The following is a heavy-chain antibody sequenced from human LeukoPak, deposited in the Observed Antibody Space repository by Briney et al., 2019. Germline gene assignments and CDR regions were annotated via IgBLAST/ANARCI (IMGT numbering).Heavy chain of an antibody. V-gene: IGHV3-30-3*01. Sequence: GRSLRLSCAASGFTFSSYAMHWVRQAPGKGLEWVAVISYDGSNKYYADSVKGRFTISRDNSKNTLYLQMNSLRAEDTAVYYCARDDEDYGGNSPHYWGQGTLVTVSS. CDR2: ISYDGSNK. D-gene: IGHD4-23*01. J-gene: IGHJ4*02. CDR3: ARDDEDYGGNSPHY. CDR1: GFTFSSYA.